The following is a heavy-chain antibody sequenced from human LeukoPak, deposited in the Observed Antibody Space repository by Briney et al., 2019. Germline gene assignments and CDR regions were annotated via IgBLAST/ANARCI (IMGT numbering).Heavy chain of an antibody. CDR2: IDWSGEST. D-gene: IGHD6-13*01. CDR1: GLTVADYG. J-gene: IGHJ4*02. Sequence: GGSLRLSCAASGLTVADYGMSWVRQAPRKGLEWVSGIDWSGESTSYADSAKGRFTISRDNSENTLYLHMNNLRAEDTALYYCARDLSASWYSLGFWGRGTLVTVSS. CDR3: ARDLSASWYSLGF. V-gene: IGHV3-20*04.